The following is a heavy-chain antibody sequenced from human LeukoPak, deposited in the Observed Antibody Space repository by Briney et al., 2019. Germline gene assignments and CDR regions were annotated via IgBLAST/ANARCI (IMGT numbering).Heavy chain of an antibody. CDR2: IRYDGSDK. CDR3: AKDRGDWKYFPS. CDR1: GFPFGNFA. J-gene: IGHJ4*02. Sequence: GGSLRLSCAASGFPFGNFAMHWVRQAPGKGLQWVAFIRYDGSDKYYADSVKGRFTISRDNSKNTLFLQMNSLRPEDTAVYYCAKDRGDWKYFPSWGQGTLVTVSS. D-gene: IGHD2/OR15-2a*01. V-gene: IGHV3-30*02.